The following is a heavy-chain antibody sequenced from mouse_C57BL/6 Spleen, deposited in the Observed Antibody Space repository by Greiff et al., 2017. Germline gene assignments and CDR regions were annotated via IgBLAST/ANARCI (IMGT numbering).Heavy chain of an antibody. CDR2: INPYNGGT. J-gene: IGHJ2*01. CDR3: ARRDYSNYFDY. CDR1: GYTFTDYY. D-gene: IGHD2-5*01. V-gene: IGHV1-19*01. Sequence: VQLQQSGPVLVKPGASVKMSCKASGYTFTDYYMNWVKQSHGKSLEWIGVINPYNGGTSYNQKFKGKATLTVDKSSSTAYMELNSLTSEDSAVYYCARRDYSNYFDYWGQGTTLTVSS.